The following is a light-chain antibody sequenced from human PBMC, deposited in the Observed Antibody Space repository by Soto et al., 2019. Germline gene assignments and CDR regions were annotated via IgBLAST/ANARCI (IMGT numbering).Light chain of an antibody. J-gene: IGKJ4*01. CDR3: QQYANSPLLT. Sequence: EIVLTQSPGTPSLSPGETATLSCKASQTIGSTYLAWYQQKPGQAPRLLIFGTSSRATGIPDRFSGSGSGTDFTLSISRLEPEDFAVYYCQQYANSPLLTFGGGTKVDIK. V-gene: IGKV3-20*01. CDR1: QTIGSTY. CDR2: GTS.